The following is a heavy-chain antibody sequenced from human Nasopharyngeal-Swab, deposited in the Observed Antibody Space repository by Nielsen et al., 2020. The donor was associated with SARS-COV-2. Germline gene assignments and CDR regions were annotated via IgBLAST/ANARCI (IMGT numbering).Heavy chain of an antibody. CDR2: IYYSGST. CDR3: ARAYDYVWGSYRYKLDAFDI. D-gene: IGHD3-16*02. V-gene: IGHV4-59*13. Sequence: SETLSLTCTVSGGSISSYYWSWIRQPPGKGLEWIGYIYYSGSTNYNPSLKSRVTISVDTSKNQFSLKLSSVTAADTAVYYCARAYDYVWGSYRYKLDAFDIWDQGTMVTVSS. CDR1: GGSISSYY. J-gene: IGHJ3*02.